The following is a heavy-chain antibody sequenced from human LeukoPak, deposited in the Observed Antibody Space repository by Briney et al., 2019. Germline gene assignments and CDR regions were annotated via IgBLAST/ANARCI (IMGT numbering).Heavy chain of an antibody. J-gene: IGHJ6*02. V-gene: IGHV3-21*01. CDR1: GFTFSGYS. Sequence: GGSLRLSCAASGFTFSGYSMNWVRQAPGKGLEWVSSISSSSSFIYYADSVKGRFTISRDNAKNSLYLQMNSLRAEDTAVYYCARPGAGGTSYNYYYYGMDVWGQGTAVTVSS. D-gene: IGHD3-16*01. CDR2: ISSSSSFI. CDR3: ARPGAGGTSYNYYYYGMDV.